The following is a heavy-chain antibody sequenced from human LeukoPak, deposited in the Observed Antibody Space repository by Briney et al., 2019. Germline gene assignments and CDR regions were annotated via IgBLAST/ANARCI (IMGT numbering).Heavy chain of an antibody. CDR3: ARDDAYYDSSGYYPLLYFDY. CDR1: GFTFSSYS. V-gene: IGHV3-21*01. J-gene: IGHJ4*02. D-gene: IGHD3-22*01. CDR2: ISSSSYI. Sequence: GGSLRLSCAASGFTFSSYSMNWVRQAPGKGLEWVSSISSSSYIYYADSVKGRFTISRDNAKNSLYLQMNSLRAEDTAVYYCARDDAYYDSSGYYPLLYFDYWGQGTLVTVSS.